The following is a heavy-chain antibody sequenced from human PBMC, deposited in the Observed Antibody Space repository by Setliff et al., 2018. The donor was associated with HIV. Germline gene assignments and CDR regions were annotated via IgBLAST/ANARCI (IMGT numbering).Heavy chain of an antibody. CDR1: GVSISSGSYF. V-gene: IGHV4-61*09. J-gene: IGHJ4*01. CDR3: ARGLSSQTYWGTRPLGLDY. Sequence: SETLSLTCTVSGVSISSGSYFWSWIRQPAGKGLEWIGYLHSLGSSRVSDTPNYSPSLKSRITISLDTSKRQFSLTMTSVTAADTAVYYCARGLSSQTYWGTRPLGLDYWGQGSLVTVSS. D-gene: IGHD2-2*01. CDR2: LHSLGSSRVSDTP.